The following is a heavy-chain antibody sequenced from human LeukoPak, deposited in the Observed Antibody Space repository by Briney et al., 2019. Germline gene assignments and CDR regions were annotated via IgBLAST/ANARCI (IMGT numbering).Heavy chain of an antibody. D-gene: IGHD5-12*01. CDR2: IYSGGST. CDR3: ARGGYGGLDY. Sequence: GGSLRLSCAASGFTFSTYAMSWVRQAPGKGLEWVSVIYSGGSTYYADSVKGRFTISRDNSKNTLYLQMNSLRAEDTAVYYCARGGYGGLDYWGQGTLVTVSS. CDR1: GFTFSTYA. J-gene: IGHJ4*02. V-gene: IGHV3-53*01.